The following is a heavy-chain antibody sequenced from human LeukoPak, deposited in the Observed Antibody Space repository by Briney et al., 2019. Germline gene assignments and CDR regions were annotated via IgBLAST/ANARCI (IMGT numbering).Heavy chain of an antibody. CDR3: ARGRYPLGYCSSTSCYTNWFDP. CDR2: INHSGST. D-gene: IGHD2-2*01. V-gene: IGHV4-34*01. Sequence: PSETLSLTCAVYGGSFSGYYWSWLRQPPGKGLEWIGEINHSGSTNYNPSLTSRVTISVDTSKNQSSLKLSSVTAADTAVYYCARGRYPLGYCSSTSCYTNWFDPWGQGNLVTVSS. CDR1: GGSFSGYY. J-gene: IGHJ5*02.